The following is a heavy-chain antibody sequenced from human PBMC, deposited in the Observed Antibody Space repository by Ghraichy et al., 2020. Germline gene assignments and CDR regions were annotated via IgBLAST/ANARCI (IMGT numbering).Heavy chain of an antibody. V-gene: IGHV1-69*13. D-gene: IGHD1-26*01. CDR1: GGTFNNFA. CDR3: SGPSPSRSFYPSFFEC. J-gene: IGHJ4*02. CDR2: IVPLYDTP. Sequence: SVKVSCKASGGTFNNFAVNWVRQAPGQGLEWMGGIVPLYDTPNYAQEFQGRVTFIADDSTGKAYMELTSLRSEDTAVYYCSGPSPSRSFYPSFFECWGQGTLVTVYS.